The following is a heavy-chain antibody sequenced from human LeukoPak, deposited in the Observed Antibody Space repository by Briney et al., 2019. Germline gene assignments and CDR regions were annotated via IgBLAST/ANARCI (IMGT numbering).Heavy chain of an antibody. D-gene: IGHD5-18*01. CDR2: IYYSGST. CDR3: ARQDASLDTAIEYAFDI. Sequence: PSETLSLTCTVSGGSISSSSYYWGWIRQPPGKGLEWIGSIYYSGSTYYNPSLKSRVTISVDTSKNQFSLKLSSVTAADTAVYYCARQDASLDTAIEYAFDIWGQGTMVTVSS. J-gene: IGHJ3*02. V-gene: IGHV4-39*01. CDR1: GGSISSSSYY.